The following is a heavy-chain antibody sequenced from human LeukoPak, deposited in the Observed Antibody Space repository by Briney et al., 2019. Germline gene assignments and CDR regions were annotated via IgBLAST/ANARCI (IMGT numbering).Heavy chain of an antibody. Sequence: GGSLRLSCVVSGINFADYAMHWVRQPPGKGLEWVSLISADGGSTFSADSVKGRFSISRDNSKNSLYLQMNSLRSEDAAMYYCAKESGKFDYWGQGTLVAVSS. CDR1: GINFADYA. J-gene: IGHJ4*02. CDR3: AKESGKFDY. V-gene: IGHV3-43*02. CDR2: ISADGGST.